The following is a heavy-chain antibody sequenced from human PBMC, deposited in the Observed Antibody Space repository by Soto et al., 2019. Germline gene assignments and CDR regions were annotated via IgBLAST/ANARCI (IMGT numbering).Heavy chain of an antibody. J-gene: IGHJ4*02. V-gene: IGHV3-30-3*01. D-gene: IGHD3-3*01. Sequence: GSLRLSCAASGFTFGSYAMHWARQAPGKGLEWVAVISYDGSNKYYADSVKGRFTISRDNSKNTLYLQMNSLRAEDTAVYYCARDRFLLAPSHYFDYWGQGTLVTVSS. CDR3: ARDRFLLAPSHYFDY. CDR1: GFTFGSYA. CDR2: ISYDGSNK.